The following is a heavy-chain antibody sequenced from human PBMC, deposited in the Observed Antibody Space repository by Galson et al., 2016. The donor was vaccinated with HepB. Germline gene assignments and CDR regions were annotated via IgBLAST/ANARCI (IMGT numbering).Heavy chain of an antibody. CDR1: GFTFSKYA. V-gene: IGHV3-30*18. J-gene: IGHJ3*02. CDR2: ISTNGISQ. D-gene: IGHD3-9*01. CDR3: AKDQGILRHFDWLTYDAFDM. Sequence: SLRLSCAASGFTFSKYALHWVRQAPGKGLEWVAVISTNGISQNYEDSVKGRFTVYRDNSKNPVDLQMNSLRPEDTAVYYCAKDQGILRHFDWLTYDAFDMWGQGTMVTVSS.